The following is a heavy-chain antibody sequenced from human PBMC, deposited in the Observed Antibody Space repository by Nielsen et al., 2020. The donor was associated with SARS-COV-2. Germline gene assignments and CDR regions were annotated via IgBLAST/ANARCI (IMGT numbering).Heavy chain of an antibody. J-gene: IGHJ2*01. CDR3: ARDIVVVPAASWYFDL. V-gene: IGHV4-59*01. CDR2: IYYSGST. CDR1: GGSISSYY. D-gene: IGHD2-2*01. Sequence: SETLSLTCTVSGGSISSYYWSWIRQPPGQGLEWIGYIYYSGSTNYNPSLKSRVTISVDTSKNQFSLKLSSVTAADTAVYYCARDIVVVPAASWYFDLWGRGTLVTVSS.